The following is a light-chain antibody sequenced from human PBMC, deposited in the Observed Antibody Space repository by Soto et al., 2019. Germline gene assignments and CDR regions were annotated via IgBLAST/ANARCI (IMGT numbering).Light chain of an antibody. J-gene: IGLJ2*01. V-gene: IGLV1-40*01. CDR2: GNT. CDR3: QSYDSSLSGVV. Sequence: QAVVTQPPSVSGAPGQRVTISCTGSNSNIGAGYDVHWYQQLPGTAPKLLISGNTNRPSGVPDRFSGSKSGTSASLAITGLQAEDEADYYCQSYDSSLSGVVFGGGTKLTVL. CDR1: NSNIGAGYD.